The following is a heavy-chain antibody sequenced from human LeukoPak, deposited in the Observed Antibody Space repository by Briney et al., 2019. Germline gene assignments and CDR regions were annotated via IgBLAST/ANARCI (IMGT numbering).Heavy chain of an antibody. Sequence: SEPLSLTCTVSGGSITDHFWSWVRRSPGKGLEWIGFMHHSGSANSNPSLRSRVTISMDTSKNQFSLKLSSVTAADTAVYYCARNSRDGYNWAHFDYWGQGTLVTVSS. CDR3: ARNSRDGYNWAHFDY. J-gene: IGHJ4*02. CDR2: MHHSGSA. D-gene: IGHD5-24*01. CDR1: GGSITDHF. V-gene: IGHV4-59*11.